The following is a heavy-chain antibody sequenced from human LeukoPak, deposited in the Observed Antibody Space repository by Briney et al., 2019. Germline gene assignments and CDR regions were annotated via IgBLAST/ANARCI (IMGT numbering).Heavy chain of an antibody. V-gene: IGHV3-9*01. J-gene: IGHJ1*01. CDR3: AKGAVAASGYFQH. Sequence: GGSLRLSCAASGFTFDDYAMHWVRQAPGKGLEWVSGISWNSGSIGYADSVKGRLTISRDNAKNSLYLQMNSLRAEDTALYYCAKGAVAASGYFQHWGQGTLVTVSS. D-gene: IGHD6-19*01. CDR1: GFTFDDYA. CDR2: ISWNSGSI.